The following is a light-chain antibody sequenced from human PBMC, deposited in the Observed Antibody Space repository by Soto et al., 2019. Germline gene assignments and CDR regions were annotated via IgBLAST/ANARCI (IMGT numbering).Light chain of an antibody. CDR2: AAS. Sequence: DIQMTQSPSSLSASVGDRVTITCRASQDIRSDLGWFQQKPGKAPKRLIYAASTLESGVPSRFSGSRCGTEFTLTISSLQPEDFATYYCLQHNSYPFTFGPGTKVDIK. CDR1: QDIRSD. CDR3: LQHNSYPFT. J-gene: IGKJ3*01. V-gene: IGKV1-17*01.